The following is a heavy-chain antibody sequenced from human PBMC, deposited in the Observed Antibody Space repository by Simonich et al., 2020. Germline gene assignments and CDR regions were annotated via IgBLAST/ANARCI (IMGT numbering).Heavy chain of an antibody. J-gene: IGHJ3*02. D-gene: IGHD5-12*01. V-gene: IGHV3-48*01. CDR1: GFTFSSYS. CDR3: ARDSSYYAVDS. Sequence: EVQLVESGGGLVQPGGSLRLSCAASGFTFSSYSLNWVRQAPGKGREWVSYISGSSTKYDAATLKGLFTISRDNAKNSLYLQMNSLRAEDTAGYYCARDSSYYAVDSWGQGTMVTVSS. CDR2: ISGSSTK.